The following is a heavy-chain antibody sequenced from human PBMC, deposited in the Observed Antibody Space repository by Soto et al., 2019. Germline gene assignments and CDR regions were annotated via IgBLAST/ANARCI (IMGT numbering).Heavy chain of an antibody. D-gene: IGHD3-22*01. V-gene: IGHV2-5*02. CDR3: AHSLIGYAYDSSGSKSFDP. J-gene: IGHJ5*02. CDR2: IYWDDDK. CDR1: GFLLSTSGVG. Sequence: SRPTLLNTRYSLTLTCTVSGFLLSTSGVGGGWIREAPGKALGWLALIYWDDDKRYSPSLKSRLTITKDTSKNQVVLTMTKIDPVDKAKYYCAHSLIGYAYDSSGSKSFDPWGQGTLVTVSS.